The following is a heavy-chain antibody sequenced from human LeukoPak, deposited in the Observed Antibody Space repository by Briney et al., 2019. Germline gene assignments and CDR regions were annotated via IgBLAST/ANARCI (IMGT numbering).Heavy chain of an antibody. D-gene: IGHD3-10*01. CDR2: ISHSGST. CDR1: GGSISSGGYS. V-gene: IGHV4-30-2*01. CDR3: AGITMVRGVIH. Sequence: SETLALTCAVSGGSISSGGYSWSWIRQPPGKGLEWIGYISHSGSTYYNPSLKSRVTMSVDTSKNQFSLKLSSVTAADTAVYYCAGITMVRGVIHWGQGTLVTVSS. J-gene: IGHJ4*02.